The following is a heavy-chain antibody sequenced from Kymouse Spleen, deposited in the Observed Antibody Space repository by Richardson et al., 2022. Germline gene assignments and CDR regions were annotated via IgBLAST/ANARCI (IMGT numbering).Heavy chain of an antibody. D-gene: IGHD3-10*01. Sequence: EVQLVESGGGLVQPGGSLKLSCAASGFTFSGSAMHWVRQASGKGLEWVGRIRSKANSYATAYAASVKGRFTISRDDSKNTAYLQMNSLKTEDTAVYYCTRSITMVRGGPLYYYYYGMDVWGQGTTVTVSS. CDR3: TRSITMVRGGPLYYYYYGMDV. V-gene: IGHV3-73*02. J-gene: IGHJ6*02. CDR2: IRSKANSYAT. CDR1: GFTFSGSA.